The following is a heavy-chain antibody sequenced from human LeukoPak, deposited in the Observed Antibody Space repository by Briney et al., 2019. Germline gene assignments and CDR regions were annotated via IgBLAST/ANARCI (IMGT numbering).Heavy chain of an antibody. CDR3: VRDRIRYLGLPFDY. Sequence: GGSLRLSCAASGFTFSSYAMHWVRQAPGKGLEWVAVISYDGSNKYYADSVKGGFTISRDNSKNTLYMQMNSLRAEDTAVYYCVRDRIRYLGLPFDYWGQGTLVTVSS. CDR2: ISYDGSNK. J-gene: IGHJ4*02. V-gene: IGHV3-30-3*01. D-gene: IGHD1-1*01. CDR1: GFTFSSYA.